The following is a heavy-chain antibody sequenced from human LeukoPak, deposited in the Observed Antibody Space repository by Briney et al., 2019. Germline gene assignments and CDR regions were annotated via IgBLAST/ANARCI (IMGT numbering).Heavy chain of an antibody. CDR2: ISWNSGSR. D-gene: IGHD6-19*01. V-gene: IGHV3-9*01. Sequence: GGSLRLSCAASGFTFEGYAMHWVRQAPGKGLEWVSSISWNSGSRGYADSVKGRFTISRDNAKNTLYLQMNSLRAEDTAVYYCARDLKSGWSPLDYWGQGTLVTVSS. CDR3: ARDLKSGWSPLDY. J-gene: IGHJ4*02. CDR1: GFTFEGYA.